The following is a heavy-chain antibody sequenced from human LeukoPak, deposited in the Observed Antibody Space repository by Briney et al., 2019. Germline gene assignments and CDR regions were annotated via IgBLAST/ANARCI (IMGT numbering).Heavy chain of an antibody. CDR3: AREEPYDILTGTRPNAFDI. D-gene: IGHD3-9*01. CDR1: GFTFSSYS. Sequence: GSLRLSCAASGFTFSSYSMNWVREAPGKGLEWVSSISSSSYIYYADSVKGRFTISRDDAKNSLYLQMNSLRAEDTAVYYCAREEPYDILTGTRPNAFDIWGQGTMVTVSS. CDR2: ISSSSYI. J-gene: IGHJ3*02. V-gene: IGHV3-21*01.